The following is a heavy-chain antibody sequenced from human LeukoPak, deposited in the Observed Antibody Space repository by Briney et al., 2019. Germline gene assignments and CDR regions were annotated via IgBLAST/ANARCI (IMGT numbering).Heavy chain of an antibody. CDR3: ARAMSRSPFDI. Sequence: ASVKVSCKASGYTFTNYYIHWVRPAPGQGLEWMGIINPSAGSRTYAQKFQGRVTMTRDTSTSTIYMDLSSLRSEDTAVYYCARAMSRSPFDIWGQGTMLTVSS. J-gene: IGHJ3*02. V-gene: IGHV1-46*01. D-gene: IGHD2-2*01. CDR1: GYTFTNYY. CDR2: INPSAGSR.